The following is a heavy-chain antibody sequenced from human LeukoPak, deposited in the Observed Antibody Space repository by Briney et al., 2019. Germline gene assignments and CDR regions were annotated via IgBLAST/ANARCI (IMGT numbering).Heavy chain of an antibody. CDR2: IWDDGSRK. V-gene: IGHV3-33*06. CDR3: AKEVAKGAGAYDV. CDR1: GFTFSNCV. Sequence: PGRSLRLSCVGSGFTFSNCVMHWVRQAPGKGLEWVALIWDDGSRKYYGDSVQGRFTITRDNSKSTMSLEMNSLRDEDTAVYYCAKEVAKGAGAYDVWGQGTIITVSS. J-gene: IGHJ3*01.